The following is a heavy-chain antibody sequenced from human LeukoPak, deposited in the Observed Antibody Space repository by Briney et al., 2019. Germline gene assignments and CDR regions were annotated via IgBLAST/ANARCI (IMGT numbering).Heavy chain of an antibody. CDR2: IAVGSGNT. J-gene: IGHJ6*02. CDR1: GFTXTTSA. D-gene: IGHD1-20*01. V-gene: IGHV1-58*02. Sequence: ASVKVSCKASGFTXTTSAMQWVRQARGQRLEWIGWIAVGSGNTNYAQKFQERVTITRDMSTSTAYMELSSLRSEDTAVYYCAADYNWNLDYYYYGMDVWGLGTTVTVSS. CDR3: AADYNWNLDYYYYGMDV.